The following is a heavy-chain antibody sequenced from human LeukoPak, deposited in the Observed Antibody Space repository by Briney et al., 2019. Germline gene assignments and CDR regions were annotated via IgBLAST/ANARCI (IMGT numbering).Heavy chain of an antibody. CDR2: IYHSGTT. CDR1: GYSISSGYY. D-gene: IGHD3-10*01. J-gene: IGHJ3*02. V-gene: IGHV4-38-2*02. CDR3: ARDIWFGDPWDGFDI. Sequence: SETLSLTCTVSGYSISSGYYWGWIRQPPGKGLEWIGSIYHSGTTYYNPSLKCRATISVDTSKNHFSLKLSSVTAADAAVYYCARDIWFGDPWDGFDIWGQGTMVTVSS.